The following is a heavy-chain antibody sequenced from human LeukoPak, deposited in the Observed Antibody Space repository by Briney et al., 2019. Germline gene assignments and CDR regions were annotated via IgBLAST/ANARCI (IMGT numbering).Heavy chain of an antibody. CDR1: GFIFSSYA. Sequence: GGSLRLSCAASGFIFSSYAMSWVRQAPGKGLEWVSTISGSGGNTYYADSVKGRFNISRDNSKNTLYLQMNSLRADDTAVYFCAKILRGYNYGGFDYWGQGTLVTVSS. D-gene: IGHD5-18*01. V-gene: IGHV3-23*01. J-gene: IGHJ4*02. CDR2: ISGSGGNT. CDR3: AKILRGYNYGGFDY.